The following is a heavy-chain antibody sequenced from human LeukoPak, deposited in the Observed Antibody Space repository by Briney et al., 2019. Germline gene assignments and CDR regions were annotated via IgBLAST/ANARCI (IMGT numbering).Heavy chain of an antibody. CDR3: AKGTPRGIAARPYYFDY. Sequence: PGRSLRLSCAASGFTFSSYGMHWVRQAPGKGLEWVAVIWYDGSNKYYADSVKGRFTISRDNSKNTLYLQMNSLRAEDTAVYYCAKGTPRGIAARPYYFDYWGQGTLVTVSS. J-gene: IGHJ4*02. CDR1: GFTFSSYG. V-gene: IGHV3-33*06. D-gene: IGHD6-6*01. CDR2: IWYDGSNK.